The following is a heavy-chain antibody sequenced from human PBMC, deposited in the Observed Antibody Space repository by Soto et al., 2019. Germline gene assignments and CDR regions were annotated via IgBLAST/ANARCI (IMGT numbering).Heavy chain of an antibody. J-gene: IGHJ6*02. CDR1: GGTFSSYA. CDR3: ARSGEKLPPYYYSGMDV. V-gene: IGHV1-69*12. D-gene: IGHD3-16*01. CDR2: IIPIFGTA. Sequence: QVQLVQSGAEVKKPGSSVKVSCKASGGTFSSYAISWVRQAPGQGLEWMGGIIPIFGTANYAQKFQGRVTITADESTSTAYMELSSLRSEDTAVYYCARSGEKLPPYYYSGMDVWGQGTTVTVSS.